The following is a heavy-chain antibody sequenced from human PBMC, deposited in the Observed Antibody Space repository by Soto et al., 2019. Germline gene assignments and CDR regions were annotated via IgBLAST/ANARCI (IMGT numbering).Heavy chain of an antibody. V-gene: IGHV5-10-1*01. CDR3: ARQIYDADQGTNLQYTFDA. CDR2: IDPSDSQT. CDR1: GYSFAGYW. J-gene: IGHJ5*02. D-gene: IGHD2-8*01. Sequence: GASLKISCKGSGYSFAGYWITWVLQKPGKGLEWMGRIDPSDSQTYYSPSFRGHVTISATKSITTVFLQWSRLRASDTAMYYCARQIYDADQGTNLQYTFDAWRQGTPVTV.